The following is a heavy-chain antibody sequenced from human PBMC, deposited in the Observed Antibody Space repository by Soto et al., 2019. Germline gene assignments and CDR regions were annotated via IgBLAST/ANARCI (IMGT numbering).Heavy chain of an antibody. CDR2: IIPIFGTA. D-gene: IGHD6-6*01. Sequence: QVQLVQSGAEVTKPGSSVKVSCKASGGTFSSYAISWVRQAPGQGLEWMGGIIPIFGTANYAQKFQGRVTITADESTSTAYMELSSLRSEDTAVYYCARDAKQLVGPARITYDYYGMDVWGQGTTVTVSS. CDR1: GGTFSSYA. V-gene: IGHV1-69*01. CDR3: ARDAKQLVGPARITYDYYGMDV. J-gene: IGHJ6*02.